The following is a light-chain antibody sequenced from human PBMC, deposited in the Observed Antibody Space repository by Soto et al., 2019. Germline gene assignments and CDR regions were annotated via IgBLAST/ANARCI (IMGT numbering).Light chain of an antibody. CDR3: QAWDTITAV. CDR1: KLGNKY. Sequence: SYELTQPPSVSVSPGQTASITCSGDKLGNKYACWYQQKPGQSPVLVIYQDSKRPSGIPERFSGSNSGNTATLTISGTQAMEEADYYCQAWDTITAVFGGGTKLTVL. V-gene: IGLV3-1*01. CDR2: QDS. J-gene: IGLJ2*01.